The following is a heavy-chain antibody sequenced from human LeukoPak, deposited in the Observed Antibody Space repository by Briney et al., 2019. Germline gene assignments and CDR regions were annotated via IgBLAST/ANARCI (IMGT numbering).Heavy chain of an antibody. CDR1: GFTVSSNY. CDR3: ARDRAVKARIGGMDV. CDR2: ISESSSHT. J-gene: IGHJ6*02. D-gene: IGHD3-16*01. Sequence: GGSLRLSCAASGFTVSSNYMSWVRQAPGKGLEWVSYISESSSHTYYVDSVKGRFTISRDNAKNSLCLQMSSLRAEDTGIYYCARDRAVKARIGGMDVWGQGTTVIVSS. V-gene: IGHV3-21*06.